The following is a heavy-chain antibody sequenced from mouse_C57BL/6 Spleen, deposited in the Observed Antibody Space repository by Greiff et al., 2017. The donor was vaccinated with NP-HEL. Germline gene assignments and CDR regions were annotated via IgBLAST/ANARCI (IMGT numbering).Heavy chain of an antibody. CDR1: GYSITSGYY. CDR3: ARGNYDYGGWFAY. J-gene: IGHJ3*01. D-gene: IGHD2-4*01. Sequence: EVQLQESGPGLVKPSQSLSLTCSVTGYSITSGYYWNWIRQFPGNKLEWLGYISYDGSNNYNPSLKNRIAITRDTSKYQFFLKLNSVTTEDTATYYCARGNYDYGGWFAYWGQGTLVTVSA. CDR2: ISYDGSN. V-gene: IGHV3-6*01.